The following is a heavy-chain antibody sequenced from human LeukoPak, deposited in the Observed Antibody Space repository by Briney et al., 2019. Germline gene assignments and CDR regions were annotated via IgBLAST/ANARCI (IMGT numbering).Heavy chain of an antibody. Sequence: GGSLRLSCAASGFTVSGSYMSWVRQAPGKGLEWVSMIYSGDNTYYADSVRGRFTISRDNSKNTLYLQMNSLRVEDTAVYYCAGRYSSGYYDFWGQGTLVTVSP. CDR2: IYSGDNT. CDR1: GFTVSGSY. V-gene: IGHV3-66*02. CDR3: AGRYSSGYYDF. J-gene: IGHJ4*02. D-gene: IGHD3-22*01.